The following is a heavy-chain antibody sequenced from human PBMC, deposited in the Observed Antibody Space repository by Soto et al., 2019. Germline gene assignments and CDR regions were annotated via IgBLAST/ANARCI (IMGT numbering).Heavy chain of an antibody. CDR2: IKSKTDGGTT. Sequence: GGSLRLSCAASGFTFSNAWMNWVRQAPGGGLEWVGRIKSKTDGGTTDYAAPVKGRFTISRDDSKNTLYLQMNSLKTGDTAVYYCTTDIAGFLAWLGTDYWGQGTLVTVSS. D-gene: IGHD3-3*01. V-gene: IGHV3-15*07. CDR1: GFTFSNAW. CDR3: TTDIAGFLAWLGTDY. J-gene: IGHJ4*02.